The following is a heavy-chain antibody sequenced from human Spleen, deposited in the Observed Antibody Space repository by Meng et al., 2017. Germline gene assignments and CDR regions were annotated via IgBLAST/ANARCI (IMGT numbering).Heavy chain of an antibody. CDR3: ARGPTTMAHDFDY. CDR1: GYTFTTYY. J-gene: IGHJ4*02. V-gene: IGHV1-46*01. CDR2: INHSGST. D-gene: IGHD4-11*01. Sequence: QGQRVQSGAEVKKPGASVKVSGKASGYTFTTYYTHWVRQAPGQGLEWIGEINHSGSTNYNPSLESRATISVDTSQNNLSLKLSSVTAADSAVYYCARGPTTMAHDFDYWGQGTLVTVSS.